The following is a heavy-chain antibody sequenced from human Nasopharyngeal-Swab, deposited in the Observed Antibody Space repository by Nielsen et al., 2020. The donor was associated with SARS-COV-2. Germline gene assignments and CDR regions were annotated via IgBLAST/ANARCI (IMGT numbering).Heavy chain of an antibody. Sequence: GGSLRLSCAASGFTFSDYYMSWIRQAPGKGLEWVSYISSSGSTIYYADSVKGRFTISRDNAKNPLYLQMNSLRAEDTAVYYCASLLWFGELPSDYYYYGMDVWGQGTTVTVSS. CDR2: ISSSGSTI. CDR3: ASLLWFGELPSDYYYYGMDV. J-gene: IGHJ6*02. CDR1: GFTFSDYY. V-gene: IGHV3-11*04. D-gene: IGHD3-10*01.